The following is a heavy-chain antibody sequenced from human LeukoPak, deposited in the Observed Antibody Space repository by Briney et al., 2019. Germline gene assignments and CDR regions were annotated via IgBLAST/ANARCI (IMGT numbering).Heavy chain of an antibody. V-gene: IGHV5-51*01. J-gene: IGHJ4*02. CDR3: ASGHYDSSANYYFDY. D-gene: IGHD3-22*01. CDR1: GYSFTSYW. Sequence: ASVKISCKGSGYSFTSYWIGWVRQMPGKGLEWMGIIYPGDSDTRYSPSFQGQVTISADKSISTAYLQWSSLKASDTAMYYCASGHYDSSANYYFDYWGQGTLVTVSS. CDR2: IYPGDSDT.